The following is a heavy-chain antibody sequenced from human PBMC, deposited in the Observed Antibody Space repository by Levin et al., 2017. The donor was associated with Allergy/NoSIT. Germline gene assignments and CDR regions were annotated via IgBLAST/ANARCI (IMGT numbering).Heavy chain of an antibody. CDR3: ARDSGAAAGPH. CDR2: INPNTGGT. J-gene: IGHJ4*02. Sequence: ASVKVSCKASGFTFTGYYIHWVRQAPGQGLEWMGRINPNTGGTNYAQKFQGRVTVTRDTSITTAYMELNRLTSDDTAVYFCARDSGAAAGPHWGQGTLVTVSS. V-gene: IGHV1-2*06. CDR1: GFTFTGYY. D-gene: IGHD6-13*01.